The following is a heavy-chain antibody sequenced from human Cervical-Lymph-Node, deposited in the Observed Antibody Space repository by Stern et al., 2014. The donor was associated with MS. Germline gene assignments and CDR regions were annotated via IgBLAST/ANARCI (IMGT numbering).Heavy chain of an antibody. D-gene: IGHD5-18*01. CDR3: ARAKSVDTAMGDF. CDR2: IYPGDSDT. J-gene: IGHJ4*02. V-gene: IGHV5-51*01. Sequence: VQLEQSGAEVKKPGESLKISCKGSGDSFTSYWIGWVRQMPGTGLERVGIIYPGDSDTRYSPSFQGQVTIPAAKSISTAYLQWRSLKASDTAMYCCARAKSVDTAMGDFWGQGTLVTVSS. CDR1: GDSFTSYW.